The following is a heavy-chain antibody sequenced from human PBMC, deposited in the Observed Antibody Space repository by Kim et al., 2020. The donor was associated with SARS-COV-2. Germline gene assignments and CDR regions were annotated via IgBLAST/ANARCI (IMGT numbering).Heavy chain of an antibody. Sequence: ASVKVSCKASGYTFTSYGISWVRQAPGQGLEWMGWISAYNGNTNYAQKLQGRVTMTTDTSTSTAYMELRSLGSDDTAVYYCARFNPYYYDSSGYLYGMDVWGQGTTVTVSS. D-gene: IGHD3-22*01. CDR3: ARFNPYYYDSSGYLYGMDV. CDR1: GYTFTSYG. J-gene: IGHJ6*02. CDR2: ISAYNGNT. V-gene: IGHV1-18*04.